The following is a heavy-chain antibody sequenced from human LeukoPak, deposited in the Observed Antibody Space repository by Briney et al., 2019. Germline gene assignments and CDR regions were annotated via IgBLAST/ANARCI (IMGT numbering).Heavy chain of an antibody. CDR3: ARKGHNWNPFDY. CDR2: ISSSGSTI. CDR1: GFTFSDYY. Sequence: GGSLRLPCAASGFTFSDYYMSWIRQAPGKGLEWVSYISSSGSTIYYADSVKGRFTISRDNAKNSLYLQMSSLRAEDTAVYYCARKGHNWNPFDYWGQGTLVTVSS. J-gene: IGHJ4*02. V-gene: IGHV3-11*04. D-gene: IGHD1-20*01.